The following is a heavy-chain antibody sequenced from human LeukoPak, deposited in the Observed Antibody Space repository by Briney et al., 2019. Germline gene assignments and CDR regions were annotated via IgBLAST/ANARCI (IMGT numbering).Heavy chain of an antibody. CDR2: TYYKSTWMY. D-gene: IGHD3-16*01. J-gene: IGHJ4*02. V-gene: IGHV6-1*01. CDR3: VRDGEGGLDYFDY. Sequence: SQTLSLTCAISGDSVSSNTAAWNWIRHYPSRGLEWLGTTYYKSTWMYDYALSLKSRININPDTSKNQFSLHVNSMTPEDTAVYYCVRDGEGGLDYFDYWGRGTLVTVSS. CDR1: GDSVSSNTAA.